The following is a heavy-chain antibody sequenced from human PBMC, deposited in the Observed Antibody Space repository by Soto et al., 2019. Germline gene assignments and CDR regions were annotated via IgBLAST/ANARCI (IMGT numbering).Heavy chain of an antibody. D-gene: IGHD2-15*01. J-gene: IGHJ3*02. CDR3: AREPRYCRGGSCSITGDAYDI. Sequence: GGSLRLSCTASGFIVSNTYVNWVRPAPGKGLGGVSVISNRGDTHYADSVRGRFSLSRDISDNTLHLQMNNLRVEDTAVYYCAREPRYCRGGSCSITGDAYDIWGQGTMVTVSS. CDR2: ISNRGDT. V-gene: IGHV3-66*01. CDR1: GFIVSNTY.